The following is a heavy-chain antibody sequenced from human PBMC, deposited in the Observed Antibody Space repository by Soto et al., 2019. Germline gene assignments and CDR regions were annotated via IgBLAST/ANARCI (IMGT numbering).Heavy chain of an antibody. CDR3: ARDIVTPPDYYDSSGYALVYFDY. CDR2: IYHSGST. D-gene: IGHD3-22*01. V-gene: IGHV4-38-2*02. J-gene: IGHJ4*02. CDR1: GYSISSGYY. Sequence: PSETLSLTCAVSGYSISSGYYWGWIRQPPGKGLEWIGSIYHSGSTYYNPSLKSRVTISVDTSKNQFSLKLSSVTAADTAVYYCARDIVTPPDYYDSSGYALVYFDYWGQGTLVTVSS.